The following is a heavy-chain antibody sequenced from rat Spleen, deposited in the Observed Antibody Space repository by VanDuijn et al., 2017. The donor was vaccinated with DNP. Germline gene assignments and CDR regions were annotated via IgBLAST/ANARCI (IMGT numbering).Heavy chain of an antibody. Sequence: QVQLKESGPGLVKPSETLSLTCTVSGFSLTSYHVSWVRQPPGKGLEWMGVIWGDGSTAYNSALKSRLSISRDTSKSQVFLKMSSLKTEDTATYYCAREGIPFAYWGQGTLVTVSS. CDR1: GFSLTSYH. CDR2: IWGDGST. CDR3: AREGIPFAY. J-gene: IGHJ3*01. D-gene: IGHD3-8*01. V-gene: IGHV2-32*01.